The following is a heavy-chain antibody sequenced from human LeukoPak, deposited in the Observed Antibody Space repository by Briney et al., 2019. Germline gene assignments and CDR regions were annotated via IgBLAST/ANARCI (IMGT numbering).Heavy chain of an antibody. CDR1: GGSINNYY. Sequence: SSETLSLTCTVSGGSINNYYWSWIRQPAGKGLEWIGLIYSSGSTSYNPSLKSRVTMSVDTSKKQFSLRLSSVTAADTAVYYCARTPIYYFDNSGYYNWGQGTLVTVSS. CDR2: IYSSGST. D-gene: IGHD3-22*01. CDR3: ARTPIYYFDNSGYYN. J-gene: IGHJ4*02. V-gene: IGHV4-4*07.